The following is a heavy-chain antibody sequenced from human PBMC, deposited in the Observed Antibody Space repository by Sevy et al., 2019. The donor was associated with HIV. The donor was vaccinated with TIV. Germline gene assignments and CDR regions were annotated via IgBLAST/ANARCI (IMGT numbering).Heavy chain of an antibody. Sequence: GGSLRLSCRAFGFNLGDYVMSWFRQAPGKGLSWVGFIRSKAYGATTEYAASVKSRVTISRDDSKGIAYLQMNSLKTEDTGRYYCTRATYYYDSGSYYGMDVWGQGTTVTVSS. CDR3: TRATYYYDSGSYYGMDV. D-gene: IGHD3-10*01. CDR1: GFNLGDYV. J-gene: IGHJ6*02. V-gene: IGHV3-49*03. CDR2: IRSKAYGATT.